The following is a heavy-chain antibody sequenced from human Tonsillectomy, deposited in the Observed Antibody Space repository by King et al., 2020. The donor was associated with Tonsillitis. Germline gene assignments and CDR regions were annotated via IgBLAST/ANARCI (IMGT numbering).Heavy chain of an antibody. Sequence: VQLVESGGGVVQPGRSLRLSCAASGFTFSSYAMHWVRQAPGKGLEWVAVISYDGSNKYYADSVKGRFTISRENSKNTLYLQMNSLRPEDTAVYYCARDQGGYCTHGLCAPFDYWGQGNLVTVSS. J-gene: IGHJ4*02. CDR2: ISYDGSNK. CDR1: GFTFSSYA. D-gene: IGHD2-8*01. CDR3: ARDQGGYCTHGLCAPFDY. V-gene: IGHV3-30*04.